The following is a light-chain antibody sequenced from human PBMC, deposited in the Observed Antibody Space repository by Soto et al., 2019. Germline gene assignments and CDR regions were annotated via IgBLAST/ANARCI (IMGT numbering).Light chain of an antibody. CDR3: SSYTSSSTRV. CDR2: DVS. CDR1: SSDVGGYNY. V-gene: IGLV2-14*01. J-gene: IGLJ2*01. Sequence: QSALTQPASVSGSPGQSITISCIGTSSDVGGYNYVSWYQQHPGKAPKLMIYDVSNRSSGVSNRFSGSKSGNTASLTISGLQAEDEADYYCSSYTSSSTRVFGGGTKLTVL.